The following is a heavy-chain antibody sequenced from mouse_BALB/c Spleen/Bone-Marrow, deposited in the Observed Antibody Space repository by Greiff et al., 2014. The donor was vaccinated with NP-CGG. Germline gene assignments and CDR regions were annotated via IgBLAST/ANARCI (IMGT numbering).Heavy chain of an antibody. CDR3: ERHYGSSYGAIDY. J-gene: IGHJ4*01. V-gene: IGHV1S34*01. Sequence: LVKTGASVKISCKASGYSFTGYYMHWVKQSHGKSLEWIGYISCYNGATSYNQKFKGKATFTVDTSSSTAYMQFNSLTSEVCAVYYCERHYGSSYGAIDYWGQGTSVTVSS. CDR1: GYSFTGYY. D-gene: IGHD1-1*01. CDR2: ISCYNGAT.